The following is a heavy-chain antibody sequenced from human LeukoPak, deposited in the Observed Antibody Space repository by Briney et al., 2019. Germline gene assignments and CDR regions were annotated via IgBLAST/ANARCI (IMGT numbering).Heavy chain of an antibody. V-gene: IGHV4-59*01. J-gene: IGHJ2*01. CDR2: SNYRGST. Sequence: SETLSLTRTVSVGSISSYYWRWIPQPPGKGLEWIGHSNYRGSTDHNPHLKSRVNFSVDTSKNQFSLRLTSVTAADTAVYYCGRRTYYDTLTGYNYWYFDLWGRGTLVTVSP. CDR1: VGSISSYY. CDR3: GRRTYYDTLTGYNYWYFDL. D-gene: IGHD3-9*01.